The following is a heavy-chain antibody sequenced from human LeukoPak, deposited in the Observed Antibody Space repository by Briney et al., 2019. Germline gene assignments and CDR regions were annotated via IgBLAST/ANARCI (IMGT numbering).Heavy chain of an antibody. Sequence: SETLSLTCTVSGGSISSYYWSWIRQPPGKGLEWIGYIYYSGSTNYNPSLKSRVTISVDTSKNQFSLKLSSVTAADTAVYYCAREAGGIAAAQGTFDIWGQGTMVTVSS. V-gene: IGHV4-59*12. CDR3: AREAGGIAAAQGTFDI. CDR2: IYYSGST. CDR1: GGSISSYY. J-gene: IGHJ3*02. D-gene: IGHD6-13*01.